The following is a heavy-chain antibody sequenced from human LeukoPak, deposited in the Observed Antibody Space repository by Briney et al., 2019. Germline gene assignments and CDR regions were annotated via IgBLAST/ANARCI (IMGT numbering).Heavy chain of an antibody. CDR3: ATLGVGATY. J-gene: IGHJ4*02. V-gene: IGHV3-48*03. D-gene: IGHD1-26*01. CDR1: GFTFTTYA. CDR2: ISTSGSTI. Sequence: GGSLRLSCAASGFTFTTYALTWVRQAPGKGLEWVSHISTSGSTIYYADSVKGRFTISRDNAKNSLYLQMNSLRAEDTAVYYCATLGVGATYWGQGTLVTVSS.